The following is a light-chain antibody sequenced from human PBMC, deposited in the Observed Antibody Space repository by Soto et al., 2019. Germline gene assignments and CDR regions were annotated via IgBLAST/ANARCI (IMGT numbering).Light chain of an antibody. CDR3: CLYVGATTYV. J-gene: IGLJ1*01. CDR1: SGYVGTYSR. CDR2: EGH. Sequence: QSALAQPASVSGSPGQSITISCTGASGYVGTYSRVSWYQQHPGKAPKVVIYEGHKRPSGVPDRFSGSTSVNTASLTISGLQTDDEADYYCCLYVGATTYVFGTGTKLTVL. V-gene: IGLV2-23*01.